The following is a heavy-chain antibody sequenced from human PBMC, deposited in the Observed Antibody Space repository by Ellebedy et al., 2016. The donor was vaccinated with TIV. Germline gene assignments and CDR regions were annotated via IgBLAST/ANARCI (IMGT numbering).Heavy chain of an antibody. CDR2: INPNGDTT. D-gene: IGHD2-2*02. Sequence: AASVKVSCKASGYTFTSYYMHWVRQAPGQGLEWMGIINPNGDTTSYAQKFQGRVTMTRDTSTTTVYMELSSLRSEDTAVYYCARGAQRGIVVVPAAIYRENARFDYWGQGTLVTVSS. CDR1: GYTFTSYY. CDR3: ARGAQRGIVVVPAAIYRENARFDY. V-gene: IGHV1-46*01. J-gene: IGHJ4*02.